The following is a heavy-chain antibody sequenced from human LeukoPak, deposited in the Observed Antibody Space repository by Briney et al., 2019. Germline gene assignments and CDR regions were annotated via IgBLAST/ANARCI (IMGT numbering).Heavy chain of an antibody. D-gene: IGHD3-10*01. CDR3: ARASYYYGSGSFDY. CDR2: INHSGST. J-gene: IGHJ4*02. Sequence: SETLSLTCAVYGGYFRGYYWSWIRQPPGKGLEWIGEINHSGSTNYNPSLKSRVTISVDTSKNQFSLKLSSVTAADTAVYYCARASYYYGSGSFDYWGQGTLVTVSS. V-gene: IGHV4-34*01. CDR1: GGYFRGYY.